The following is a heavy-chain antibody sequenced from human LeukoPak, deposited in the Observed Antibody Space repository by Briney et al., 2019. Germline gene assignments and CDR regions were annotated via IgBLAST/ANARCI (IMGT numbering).Heavy chain of an antibody. CDR3: AKGRSGYDSQFDP. D-gene: IGHD5-12*01. CDR2: IRYDGSNK. Sequence: GGSLRLSCAASGFTFSSYGMHWVRQAPGKGLEWVAFIRYDGSNKYYADSVKGRFTISRDNSKNTLYLQMNSLRAEDTAVYYCAKGRSGYDSQFDPWGQGTLVTVSS. CDR1: GFTFSSYG. V-gene: IGHV3-30*02. J-gene: IGHJ5*02.